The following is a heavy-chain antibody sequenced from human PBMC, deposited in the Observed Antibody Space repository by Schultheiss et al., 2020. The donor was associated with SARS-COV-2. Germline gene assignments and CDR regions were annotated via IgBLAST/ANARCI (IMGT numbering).Heavy chain of an antibody. CDR1: VGSFSGYY. D-gene: IGHD3-3*01. Sequence: SQTLSLTCAVYVGSFSGYYWSWIRQPPGKGLEWIGEINHSGSTNYNPSLKSRVTISVDTSKNQFSLKLSSVTAADTAVYYCARGTYYDFWSGYYTHYYYYGMDVWGQGTTVTVSS. J-gene: IGHJ6*02. V-gene: IGHV4-34*01. CDR3: ARGTYYDFWSGYYTHYYYYGMDV. CDR2: INHSGST.